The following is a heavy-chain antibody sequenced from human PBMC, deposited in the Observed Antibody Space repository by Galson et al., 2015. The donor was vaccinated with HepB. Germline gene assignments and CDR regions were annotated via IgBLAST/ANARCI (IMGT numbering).Heavy chain of an antibody. J-gene: IGHJ6*02. CDR3: AKDFHNFGMDV. Sequence: SLRLSCAASGFSSRNYWMNWVRQAPGKGPEWVSVINNRDGGTEYADSVKGRFIISRDNSKNTLYLQMNSLRAEDTAVYYCAKDFHNFGMDVWGHGTTVAVSS. CDR1: GFSSRNYW. CDR2: INNRDGGT. V-gene: IGHV3-66*01.